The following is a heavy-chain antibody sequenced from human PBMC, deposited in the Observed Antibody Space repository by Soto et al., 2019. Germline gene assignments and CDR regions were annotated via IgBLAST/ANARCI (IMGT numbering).Heavy chain of an antibody. CDR3: ATRITVFGLLIPPFDP. CDR1: GGSITTSVL. Sequence: SETLSLTCDVSGGSITTSVLWTWVRQFPGRGLEWIGEIAHDGHTNYNPSLSGRVTMSVDLSNSQFSLNVASVNAADTAVYFCATRITVFGLLIPPFDPWGQGTQVTVSS. V-gene: IGHV4-4*02. D-gene: IGHD3-3*01. CDR2: IAHDGHT. J-gene: IGHJ5*02.